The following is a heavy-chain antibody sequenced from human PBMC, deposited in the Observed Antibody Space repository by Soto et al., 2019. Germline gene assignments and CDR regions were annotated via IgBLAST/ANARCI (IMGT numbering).Heavy chain of an antibody. Sequence: SETLSLTCTVSGGSISSGGYYWSWIRQHPGKGLEWIGYIYYSGSTYYNPSLKSRVTISVDTSKNQFSLKLSSVTAADTAVYYCARAGRYQPLLFDYWGQGTLVTVSP. CDR2: IYYSGST. D-gene: IGHD2-2*01. CDR1: GGSISSGGYY. V-gene: IGHV4-31*03. CDR3: ARAGRYQPLLFDY. J-gene: IGHJ4*02.